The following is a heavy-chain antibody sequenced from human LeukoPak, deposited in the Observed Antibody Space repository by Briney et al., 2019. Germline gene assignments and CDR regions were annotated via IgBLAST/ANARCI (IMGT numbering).Heavy chain of an antibody. CDR3: AIGRGGQQLGDY. V-gene: IGHV5-51*01. J-gene: IGHJ4*02. CDR2: IYPDDSDT. D-gene: IGHD6-13*01. Sequence: ESLKISCKHSEYSFPNYCIGWVRQMPGKGLEWMGIIYPDDSDTRYSPSFQGQVTISADKSISTAYLQWSSLKASDTAMYYCAIGRGGQQLGDYWGQGTLVTVSS. CDR1: EYSFPNYC.